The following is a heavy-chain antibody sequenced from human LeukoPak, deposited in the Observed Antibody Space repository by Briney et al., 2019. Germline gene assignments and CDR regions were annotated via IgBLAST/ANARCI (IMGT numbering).Heavy chain of an antibody. J-gene: IGHJ4*02. CDR3: ARSYDYVWGSYNM. CDR1: GDSISNYY. Sequence: SETLSLTCTVSGDSISNYYWSWIRQPPGKGLEWIGYIYYSGSTNYNPSLKSRVTISVDTSKNQFSLKLSSVTAADTAVYYCARSYDYVWGSYNMWGQGTLVTVSS. CDR2: IYYSGST. V-gene: IGHV4-59*08. D-gene: IGHD3-16*01.